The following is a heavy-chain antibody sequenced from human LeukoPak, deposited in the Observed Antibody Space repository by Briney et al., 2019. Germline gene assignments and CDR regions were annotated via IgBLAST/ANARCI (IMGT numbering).Heavy chain of an antibody. J-gene: IGHJ4*02. D-gene: IGHD5-18*01. CDR1: GYTFTTYG. Sequence: ASAKVSCKASGYTFTTYGINWVRQAPGQGLEWMGWISGYTGNTNYAQKIQGRVTMTTDTSTRTAYMELRSLRSDDTAVYYCARLITRGNSFGSDYWGQGTLVTVSS. CDR3: ARLITRGNSFGSDY. CDR2: ISGYTGNT. V-gene: IGHV1-18*01.